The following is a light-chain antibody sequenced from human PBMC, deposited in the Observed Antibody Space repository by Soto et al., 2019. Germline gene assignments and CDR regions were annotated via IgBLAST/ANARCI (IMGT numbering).Light chain of an antibody. J-gene: IGKJ1*01. Sequence: DIQMTQSPSSLSASVGDRVTITCRTRQSVSNYLNWYQQKSGEAPKLLIYAASTLQTGVPSRFSGSGSGTDFTLTISSLQPEDFATYYCQQSYRSPRTFGQGTKVDIK. CDR3: QQSYRSPRT. V-gene: IGKV1-39*01. CDR2: AAS. CDR1: QSVSNY.